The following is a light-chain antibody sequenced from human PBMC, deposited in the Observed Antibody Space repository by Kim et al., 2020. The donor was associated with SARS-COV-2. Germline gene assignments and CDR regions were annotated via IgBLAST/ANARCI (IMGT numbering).Light chain of an antibody. CDR3: QQYGSL. V-gene: IGKV3-20*01. CDR2: DAS. Sequence: EIVLTQSPGTLSLSPGERATLSCRASQSVSSYYLTWYQQKPGQAPRLLIYDASSRATGIPDRFSGSGSGTNFTLTISRLEPEDFAVYYCQQYGSLFGGGTKVDIQ. J-gene: IGKJ4*01. CDR1: QSVSSYY.